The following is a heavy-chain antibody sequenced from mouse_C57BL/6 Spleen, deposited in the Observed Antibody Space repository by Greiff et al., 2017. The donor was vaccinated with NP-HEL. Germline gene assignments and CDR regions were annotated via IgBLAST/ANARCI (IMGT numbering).Heavy chain of an antibody. CDR3: ARSYDGYSVYAMDY. CDR2: IRNKANGYTT. D-gene: IGHD2-3*01. CDR1: GFTFTNYY. J-gene: IGHJ4*01. V-gene: IGHV7-3*01. Sequence: EVMLVESGGGLVQPGGSLSLSCAASGFTFTNYYMSWVRQPPGKALEWLGFIRNKANGYTTEYSASVKGRFTISRDNSQSILYLQMNALRGEDSATYYCARSYDGYSVYAMDYWGQGNSVTVSS.